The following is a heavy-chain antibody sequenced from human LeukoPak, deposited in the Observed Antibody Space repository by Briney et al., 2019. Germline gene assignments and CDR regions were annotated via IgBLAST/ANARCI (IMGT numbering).Heavy chain of an antibody. J-gene: IGHJ4*02. V-gene: IGHV3-23*01. D-gene: IGHD4-17*01. Sequence: PGGSLRLSCAASGFTFSSYAMSWVRQAPGKGLEWGSAISGSGGSTYYAYSVKGRFTSSRDNSKTTLYLQMNSLRAEDTAVYYCAKALGYDDYGDYGPTFDYWGQGTLVTVSS. CDR1: GFTFSSYA. CDR3: AKALGYDDYGDYGPTFDY. CDR2: ISGSGGST.